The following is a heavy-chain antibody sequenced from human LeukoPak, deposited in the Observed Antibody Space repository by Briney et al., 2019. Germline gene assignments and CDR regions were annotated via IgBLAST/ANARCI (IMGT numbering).Heavy chain of an antibody. CDR2: IYTSGST. CDR3: ARDRAAAGTGYYYYYYMDV. D-gene: IGHD6-13*01. J-gene: IGHJ6*03. Sequence: SETLSLTCTVPGGSISSGSYYWSWIRQPAGKGLEWIGRIYTSGSTNYNPSLKSRVTISVDTSKNQFSLKLSSVTAADTAVYYCARDRAAAGTGYYYYYYMDVWGKGTTVTVSS. CDR1: GGSISSGSYY. V-gene: IGHV4-61*02.